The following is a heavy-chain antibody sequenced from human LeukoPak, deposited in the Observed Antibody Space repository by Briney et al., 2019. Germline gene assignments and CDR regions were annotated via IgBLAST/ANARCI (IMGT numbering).Heavy chain of an antibody. Sequence: ASVKVSCKASGYTFTSYYMHWVRHAPGQGLEWMGIINPSGGSTSYAQKFQGRVTMTRDTSTSTVYMELSSLRSEDTAVYYCARDPVREFGELLYDAFDIWGQGTMVTVSS. CDR2: INPSGGST. D-gene: IGHD3-10*01. CDR3: ARDPVREFGELLYDAFDI. J-gene: IGHJ3*02. V-gene: IGHV1-46*03. CDR1: GYTFTSYY.